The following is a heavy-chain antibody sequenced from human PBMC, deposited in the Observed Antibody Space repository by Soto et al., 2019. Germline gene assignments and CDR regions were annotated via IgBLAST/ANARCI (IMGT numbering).Heavy chain of an antibody. J-gene: IGHJ5*02. D-gene: IGHD3-3*01. Sequence: ASVKVSCKASGYTFTSYGMSWVRQAPGQGLEWMGWISGYDGITKFARNLQDRLTMTTDTSTTTAYMELRRLRSDDTAVYYCARYDFWSGYSGITGWLDAWGQGTQVTVSS. CDR1: GYTFTSYG. CDR2: ISGYDGIT. CDR3: ARYDFWSGYSGITGWLDA. V-gene: IGHV1-18*01.